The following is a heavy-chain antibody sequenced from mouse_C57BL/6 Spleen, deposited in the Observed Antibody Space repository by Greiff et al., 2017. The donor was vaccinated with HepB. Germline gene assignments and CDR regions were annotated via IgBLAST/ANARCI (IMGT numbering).Heavy chain of an antibody. CDR2: IRSKSNNYAT. V-gene: IGHV10-1*01. CDR1: GFSFNTYA. CDR3: VRQTGTGFAY. Sequence: EVQLVESGGGLVQPKGSLKLSCAASGFSFNTYAMNWVRQAPGKGLEWVARIRSKSNNYATYYADSVKDRFTISRDDSESMLYLQMNNLKTEDTAMYYCVRQTGTGFAYWGQGTLVTVSA. J-gene: IGHJ3*01. D-gene: IGHD4-1*01.